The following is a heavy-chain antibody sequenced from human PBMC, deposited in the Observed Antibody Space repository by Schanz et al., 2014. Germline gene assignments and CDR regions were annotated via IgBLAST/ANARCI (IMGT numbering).Heavy chain of an antibody. CDR1: GYTFTSYG. D-gene: IGHD5-12*01. V-gene: IGHV1-18*01. J-gene: IGHJ4*02. CDR3: ARGIGGYGANNYFDY. CDR2: ISAYNGNA. Sequence: QVQLVQSGAEVKKPGASVKVSCKASGYTFTSYGISWARQAPGQGLEWMRWISAYNGNAKYPQKLQGRVTITRDTSASTAYMELSSLRSEDTAVYSCARGIGGYGANNYFDYWGQGTLVTVSS.